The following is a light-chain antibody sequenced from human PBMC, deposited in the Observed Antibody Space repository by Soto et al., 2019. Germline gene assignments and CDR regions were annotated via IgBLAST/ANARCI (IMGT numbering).Light chain of an antibody. CDR3: QSYDSSLSGWV. Sequence: QSVLTQPPSVSGAPGQRVTISCTGSSSNIGAGYDVTWYQQLPGTAPKLLFYGNSNGPSGVPDRFSGSKSGTSASLAITGLQAEDEADYYGQSYDSSLSGWVFGGGTKLTVL. CDR2: GNS. J-gene: IGLJ3*02. CDR1: SSNIGAGYD. V-gene: IGLV1-40*01.